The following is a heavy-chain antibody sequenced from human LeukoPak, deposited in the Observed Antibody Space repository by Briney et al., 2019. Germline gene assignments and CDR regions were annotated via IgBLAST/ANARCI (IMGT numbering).Heavy chain of an antibody. V-gene: IGHV3-11*01. Sequence: GALRLSCAASGFTFSDYYMSWIRQAPGKGLEWVSYISSSGSTIYYADSVKGRFTTSRDNAKNSLYLQMNSLRAEDTAVYYCSSRIDPVYGDSADYWGQGTLVTVSS. D-gene: IGHD4-17*01. CDR2: ISSSGSTI. CDR1: GFTFSDYY. J-gene: IGHJ4*02. CDR3: SSRIDPVYGDSADY.